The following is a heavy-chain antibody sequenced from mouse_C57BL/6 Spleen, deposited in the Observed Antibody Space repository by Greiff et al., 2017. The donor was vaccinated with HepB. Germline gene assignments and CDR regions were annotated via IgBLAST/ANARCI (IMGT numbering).Heavy chain of an antibody. CDR2: IYPGSGST. CDR3: ARIAYYYGSSCGY. V-gene: IGHV1-55*01. J-gene: IGHJ2*01. CDR1: GYTFTSYW. D-gene: IGHD1-1*01. Sequence: QVQLQQPGAELAKPGASVKMSCKASGYTFTSYWINWVKQRPGQGLEWIGDIYPGSGSTNYNEKFKSKATLTVDTSSSTAYMQLSSLTSEDSAVYYCARIAYYYGSSCGYWGQGTTLTVSS.